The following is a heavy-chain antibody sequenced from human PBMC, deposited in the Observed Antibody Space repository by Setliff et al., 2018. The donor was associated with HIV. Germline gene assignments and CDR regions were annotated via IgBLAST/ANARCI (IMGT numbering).Heavy chain of an antibody. Sequence: PGGSLRLSCAASGFTFSSYGMHWVRQAPGKGLEWVAVISYDGSNKYYADTVKGRFTISRDNSKNTLYLQMSSLRADDTAVYYCARGVDSYMDVWGKGTTVTVYS. J-gene: IGHJ6*03. CDR2: ISYDGSNK. V-gene: IGHV3-33*05. CDR1: GFTFSSYG. CDR3: ARGVDSYMDV. D-gene: IGHD5-12*01.